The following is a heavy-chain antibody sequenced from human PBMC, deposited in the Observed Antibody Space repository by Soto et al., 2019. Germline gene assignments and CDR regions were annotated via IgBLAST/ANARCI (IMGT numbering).Heavy chain of an antibody. CDR2: INHSGST. Sequence: SETLSLTCAVYGGSFSGYYWSWIRQPPGKGLEWIGEINHSGSTNYNPSLKSRVTISVDTSKNQFSLKLSFVTAADTSLYYCARAVVRGGYYKVRYMDVWGKGTTVTVSS. J-gene: IGHJ6*03. D-gene: IGHD3-3*01. CDR1: GGSFSGYY. V-gene: IGHV4-34*01. CDR3: ARAVVRGGYYKVRYMDV.